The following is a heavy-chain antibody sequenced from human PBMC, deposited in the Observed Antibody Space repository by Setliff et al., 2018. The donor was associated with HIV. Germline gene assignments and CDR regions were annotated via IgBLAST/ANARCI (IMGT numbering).Heavy chain of an antibody. CDR1: GFTFSSYA. Sequence: GGSLRLSCAASGFTFSSYAMGWVRQAPGKGLEWVSTIGAVGGPTHYAESVKGRFTISRDNSKNTLYLQMNGLRAEDTAVYYCAKDWDITIFAVVIGGGFDFWGQGALVTVSS. CDR3: AKDWDITIFAVVIGGGFDF. D-gene: IGHD3-3*01. V-gene: IGHV3-23*01. CDR2: IGAVGGPT. J-gene: IGHJ3*01.